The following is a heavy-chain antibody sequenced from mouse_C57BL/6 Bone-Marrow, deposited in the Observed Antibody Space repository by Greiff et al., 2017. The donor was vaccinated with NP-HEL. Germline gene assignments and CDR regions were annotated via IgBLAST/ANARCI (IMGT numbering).Heavy chain of an antibody. CDR2: IWSGGST. J-gene: IGHJ3*01. CDR3: ASGMVTTGFAY. CDR1: GFSLTSYG. D-gene: IGHD2-2*01. V-gene: IGHV2-2*01. Sequence: VQRVESGPGLVQPSQSLSITCTVSGFSLTSYGVHWVRQSPGKGLEWLGVIWSGGSTDYNAAFISRLSISKDNSKSQVFFKMNSLQADDTAIYYCASGMVTTGFAYWGQGTLVTVSA.